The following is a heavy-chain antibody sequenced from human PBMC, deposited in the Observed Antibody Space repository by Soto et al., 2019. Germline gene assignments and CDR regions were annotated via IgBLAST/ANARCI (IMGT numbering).Heavy chain of an antibody. CDR2: ISGNGNSA. CDR3: GKERRGSGWSVCNF. J-gene: IGHJ4*02. D-gene: IGHD6-19*01. V-gene: IGHV3-23*01. Sequence: GGSLRLSCAASGFTFRDYAMNWVRLSPGKGLEWVSDISGNGNSARYADSVEGRFTISRGNSKDTLYLQMNSLRVDDTAVYYCGKERRGSGWSVCNFWGQGSLVTVSS. CDR1: GFTFRDYA.